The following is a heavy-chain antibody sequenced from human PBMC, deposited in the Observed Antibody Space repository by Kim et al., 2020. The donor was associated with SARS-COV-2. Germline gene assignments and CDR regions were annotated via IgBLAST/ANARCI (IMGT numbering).Heavy chain of an antibody. J-gene: IGHJ6*03. D-gene: IGHD6-6*01. Sequence: ASVKVSCKVSGYTLTELSMHWVRQAPGKGLEWMGGFDPEDGETIYAQKFQGRVTMTEDTSTGTAYMELSSLRSEDTAVYYCATPKGPYSSSYMDVWGKGTTVTVSS. V-gene: IGHV1-24*01. CDR3: ATPKGPYSSSYMDV. CDR2: FDPEDGET. CDR1: GYTLTELS.